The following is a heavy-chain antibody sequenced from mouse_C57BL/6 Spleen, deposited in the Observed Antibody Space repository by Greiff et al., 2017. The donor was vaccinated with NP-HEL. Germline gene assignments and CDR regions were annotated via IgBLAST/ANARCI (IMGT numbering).Heavy chain of an antibody. V-gene: IGHV1-55*01. Sequence: QVQLQQPGAELVKPGASVKMSCKASGYTFTSYWITWVKQRPGQGLEWIGDIYPGSGSTNYNEKFKSKATLTVDTSSSTAYMQLSSPTSEDSAVYYGARWGSYVDDYAMDYWGQGTSVTVSS. D-gene: IGHD1-1*02. CDR1: GYTFTSYW. J-gene: IGHJ4*01. CDR3: ARWGSYVDDYAMDY. CDR2: IYPGSGST.